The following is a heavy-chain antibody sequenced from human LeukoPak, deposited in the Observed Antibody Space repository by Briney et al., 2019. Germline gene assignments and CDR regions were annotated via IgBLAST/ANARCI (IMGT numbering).Heavy chain of an antibody. CDR3: AKGSSYLYYFDY. V-gene: IGHV3-7*02. CDR1: GFTFSSYW. J-gene: IGHJ4*02. D-gene: IGHD3-10*01. Sequence: PGGSLRLSCAASGFTFSSYWMSWVRQAPGKGLEWVANIKQDGSNKYYADSVKGRFTISRDNSRNTLYLQMNSLRAEDTAVYYCAKGSSYLYYFDYWGQGTLVTVSS. CDR2: IKQDGSNK.